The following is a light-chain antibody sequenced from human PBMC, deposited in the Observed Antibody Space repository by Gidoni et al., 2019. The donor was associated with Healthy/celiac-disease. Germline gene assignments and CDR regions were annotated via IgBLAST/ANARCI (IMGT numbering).Light chain of an antibody. CDR3: QQSYSTPLFT. CDR2: AAS. V-gene: IGKV1-39*01. J-gene: IGKJ3*01. Sequence: DIQMTPSPSSLSASVGDRVTITCRARQSISSYLNWYQQKPGKAPKLLIYAASSLQSGVPSRFSGSGSGTDFTLTISRLQPEDVATYYCQQSYSTPLFTFGPGTKVDIK. CDR1: QSISSY.